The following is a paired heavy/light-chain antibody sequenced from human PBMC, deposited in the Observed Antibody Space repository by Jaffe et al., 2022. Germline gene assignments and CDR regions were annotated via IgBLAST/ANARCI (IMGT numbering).Light chain of an antibody. V-gene: IGLV2-14*01. CDR1: SSDVGGYNF. Sequence: QSALTQPASVSGSPGQSITISCSGTSSDVGGYNFVSWYQQHPGKAPKLMIYEVSNRPSGVSNRFSGSKSGNTASLAISGLQPEDEADYYCSSYTSIRSYVFGTGTKVTVL. CDR2: EVS. J-gene: IGLJ1*01. CDR3: SSYTSIRSYV.
Heavy chain of an antibody. J-gene: IGHJ4*02. CDR3: ARHKPNSGGNDF. Sequence: QVQLRESGPGLVKPSETLSLTCTVSGGSITNYHWMWIRQPPGQGLQWIGFIYYTGSTSYNPSLKSRLTISVDTSKNQFSLELTSVTAADTAVYYCARHKPNSGGNDFWGQGTLVTVSS. V-gene: IGHV4-59*08. D-gene: IGHD1-26*01. CDR1: GGSITNYH. CDR2: IYYTGST.